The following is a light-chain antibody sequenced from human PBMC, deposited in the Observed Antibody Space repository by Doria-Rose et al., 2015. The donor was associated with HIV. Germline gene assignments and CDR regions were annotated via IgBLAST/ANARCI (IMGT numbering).Light chain of an antibody. CDR1: QRVKSSY. J-gene: IGKJ5*01. CDR2: DAS. Sequence: TQSPGTPSLSPGGRATLSCRASQRVKSSYLAWYQQKPGQAPRLLIYDASTRATGIPDRFSGSGSGTDFTLTISRLEPEDVAVYYCQQYGTSRGTFGQGTRLEIK. V-gene: IGKV3-20*01. CDR3: QQYGTSRGT.